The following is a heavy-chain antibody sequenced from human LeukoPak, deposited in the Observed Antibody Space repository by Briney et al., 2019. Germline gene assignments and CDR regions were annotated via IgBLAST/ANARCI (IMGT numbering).Heavy chain of an antibody. D-gene: IGHD3-10*01. J-gene: IGHJ4*02. CDR2: IRYDGSNK. Sequence: GGSLRLSCAASGFTFSSYGMHWVRQAPGKGLEWVAFIRYDGSNKYYADSVKGRFTISRDNSKSTLYLQMNSLRAEDTAVYYCAKDGHGSGSYYIVPLYYFDYWGQGTLVTVSS. CDR1: GFTFSSYG. CDR3: AKDGHGSGSYYIVPLYYFDY. V-gene: IGHV3-30*02.